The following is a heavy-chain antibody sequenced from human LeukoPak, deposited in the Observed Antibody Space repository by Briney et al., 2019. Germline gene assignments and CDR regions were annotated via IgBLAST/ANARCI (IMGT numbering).Heavy chain of an antibody. V-gene: IGHV1-69*01. CDR3: ARDGGRSKWGQQLENADY. CDR2: IIPIFGTA. D-gene: IGHD6-13*01. J-gene: IGHJ4*02. Sequence: ASVRVSCKASGGTFSSYAISWVRQAPGQGLEWMRGIIPIFGTANYAQKFQGRVTITADESTSTAYMELSSLRSEDTAVYYCARDGGRSKWGQQLENADYWGQGTLVTVSS. CDR1: GGTFSSYA.